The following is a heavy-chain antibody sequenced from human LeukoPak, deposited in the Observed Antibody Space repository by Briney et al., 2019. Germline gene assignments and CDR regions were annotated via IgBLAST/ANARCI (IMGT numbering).Heavy chain of an antibody. CDR3: ARDGQPGAHYGLKSHGFDF. D-gene: IGHD3-10*01. CDR1: GYTFTNYY. J-gene: IGHJ4*02. V-gene: IGHV1-46*01. Sequence: ASVKVSCKASGYTFTNYYMHWVRQAPGQGLEWMGIINPRGGITTYARKFQGRVTMTRDTSTTTVYMELTSLRSEDTAVYYCARDGQPGAHYGLKSHGFDFWGQGTLVTVSS. CDR2: INPRGGIT.